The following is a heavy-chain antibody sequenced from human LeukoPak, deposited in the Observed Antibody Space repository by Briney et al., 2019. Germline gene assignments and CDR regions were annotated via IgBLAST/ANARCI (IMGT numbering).Heavy chain of an antibody. Sequence: SETLSLTCTVSDDSITMYYWTWIRQPPGKGLEWIGYVDHTGSTKFNPSLNGRVSISRDTSNNFFSLRLRSVTAADTAVYFCARGRVSSSSWSSTYYYYFYMDVWGKGTTVTVSS. CDR2: VDHTGST. CDR3: ARGRVSSSSWSSTYYYYFYMDV. CDR1: DDSITMYY. J-gene: IGHJ6*03. D-gene: IGHD6-13*01. V-gene: IGHV4-59*01.